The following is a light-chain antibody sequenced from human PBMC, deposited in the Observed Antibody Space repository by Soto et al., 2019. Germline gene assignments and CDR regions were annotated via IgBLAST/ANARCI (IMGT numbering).Light chain of an antibody. CDR2: AAS. V-gene: IGKV1-39*01. J-gene: IGKJ4*01. CDR1: QSIGGF. Sequence: DIQMTQSPSSLSVSVGDRVTITCRASQSIGGFLNWYQQKLGKAPKLLIYAASSLQSGVPSRFSGSGSRTDFTLTISSLQPEDFATYYCQQSYSTPLTFGGGTKVDIK. CDR3: QQSYSTPLT.